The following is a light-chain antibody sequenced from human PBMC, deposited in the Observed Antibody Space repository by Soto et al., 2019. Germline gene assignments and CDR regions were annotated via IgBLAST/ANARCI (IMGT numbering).Light chain of an antibody. Sequence: QSALTKPASVSGSPGQSITISCTGTSSDVGGYNYVSWLQQHPGKVPKLIIYDVSSRPSGVSNRFSGSKSGNTASLTISWLQAEDEADYYCTSYTSSNTHVFGGGTKVTVL. V-gene: IGLV2-14*01. CDR3: TSYTSSNTHV. J-gene: IGLJ1*01. CDR2: DVS. CDR1: SSDVGGYNY.